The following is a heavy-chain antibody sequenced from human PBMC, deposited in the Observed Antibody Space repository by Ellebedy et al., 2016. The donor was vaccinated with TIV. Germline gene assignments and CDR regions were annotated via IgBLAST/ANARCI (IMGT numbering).Heavy chain of an antibody. CDR3: ARDMEFDY. Sequence: GESLKISCAASGFTFSSYVMHWVRQAPGKGLEWVALISYDGSNKYYADSVKGRFTISRDNSKHTLYLQMNSLRAEDTAVYYCARDMEFDYWGQGTLVTVSS. V-gene: IGHV3-30-3*01. J-gene: IGHJ4*02. CDR2: ISYDGSNK. D-gene: IGHD1-1*01. CDR1: GFTFSSYV.